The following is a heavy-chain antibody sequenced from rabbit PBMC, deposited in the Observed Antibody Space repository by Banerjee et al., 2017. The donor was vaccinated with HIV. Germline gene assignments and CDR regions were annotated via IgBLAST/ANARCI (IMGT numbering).Heavy chain of an antibody. Sequence: QQQLEESGGGLVKPGGTLTLTCKASGIDFSSNYYMCWVRQAPGKGLEWIACIYTGSSGSTYYASWAKGRFTISKTSSTTVTLQMTSLTAADTATYFCARDLTGVTGWNFNLWGPGTLVTVS. J-gene: IGHJ4*01. D-gene: IGHD7-1*01. CDR3: ARDLTGVTGWNFNL. CDR1: GIDFSSNYY. V-gene: IGHV1S45*01. CDR2: IYTGSSGST.